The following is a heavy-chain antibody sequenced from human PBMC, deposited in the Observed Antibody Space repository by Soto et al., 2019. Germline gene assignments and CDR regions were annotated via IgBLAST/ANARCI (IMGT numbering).Heavy chain of an antibody. CDR1: GGSFDTNTYY. CDR2: VYYSGSA. J-gene: IGHJ4*02. Sequence: QVQLQESGPGLVKPSETLSLTCTVSGGSFDTNTYYWGWFRQPPGKGLEWSGNVYYSGSAYYTPSLKSRVIRSIITTKNQFTLRLNSVTAAESDMYYCARLWGAVAGTADYWGQGTLVTVSS. V-gene: IGHV4-39*01. D-gene: IGHD6-19*01. CDR3: ARLWGAVAGTADY.